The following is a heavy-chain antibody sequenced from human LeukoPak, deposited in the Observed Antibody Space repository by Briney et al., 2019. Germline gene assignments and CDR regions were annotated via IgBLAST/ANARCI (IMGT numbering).Heavy chain of an antibody. CDR3: ARDEKYQVLSYYFYYMDV. J-gene: IGHJ6*03. Sequence: GGSLRLSCAASGFTFTTYWMGWVRQAPGKGLEWVANINQDGSEKYYVDSVKGRFTISRDNAKNSVYLQMNSLRAEDTAVYFCARDEKYQVLSYYFYYMDVWGKGTTVTVSS. CDR1: GFTFTTYW. CDR2: INQDGSEK. D-gene: IGHD2-2*01. V-gene: IGHV3-7*01.